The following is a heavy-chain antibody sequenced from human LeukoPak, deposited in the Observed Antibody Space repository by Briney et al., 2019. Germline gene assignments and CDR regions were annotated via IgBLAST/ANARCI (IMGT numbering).Heavy chain of an antibody. CDR3: ARGKYSSSAAFDY. CDR1: GGAFSSYA. V-gene: IGHV1-69*13. D-gene: IGHD6-6*01. CDR2: IIPIFGTA. Sequence: SVKVSCKASGGAFSSYAISWVRQAPGQGLEWMGGIIPIFGTANYAQKFQGRVTITADESTSTAYMELSSLRSEDTAVYYCARGKYSSSAAFDYWGQGTLVTVSS. J-gene: IGHJ4*02.